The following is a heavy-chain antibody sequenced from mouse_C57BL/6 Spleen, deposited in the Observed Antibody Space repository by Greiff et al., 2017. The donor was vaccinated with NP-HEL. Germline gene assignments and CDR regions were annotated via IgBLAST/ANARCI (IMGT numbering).Heavy chain of an antibody. CDR2: IDPSDSYT. J-gene: IGHJ2*01. D-gene: IGHD2-4*01. CDR3: ERRDDDGIDY. Sequence: QVQLQQPGAELVMPGASVKLSCKASGYTFTSYWMHWVKQRPGQGLEWIGEIDPSDSYTNYNQKFKGKSTLTVDKSSSTAYMQLSSLTSEDSAVYYCERRDDDGIDYWGQGTTLTVSS. CDR1: GYTFTSYW. V-gene: IGHV1-69*01.